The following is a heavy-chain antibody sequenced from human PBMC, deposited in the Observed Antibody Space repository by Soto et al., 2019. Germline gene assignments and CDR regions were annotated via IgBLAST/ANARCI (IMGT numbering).Heavy chain of an antibody. CDR2: ISYDGSNK. CDR1: GFTFSSYG. J-gene: IGHJ4*02. V-gene: IGHV3-30*18. Sequence: QVQLVESGGGVVQPGRSLRLSCAASGFTFSSYGMHWVRQAPGKGLEWVAVISYDGSNKYYADSVKGRFTISRDNSKNTLYLQMNSLRAEDTAVYYCAKATLRWLDYWGQGTLVTVSS. CDR3: AKATLRWLDY. D-gene: IGHD2-21*01.